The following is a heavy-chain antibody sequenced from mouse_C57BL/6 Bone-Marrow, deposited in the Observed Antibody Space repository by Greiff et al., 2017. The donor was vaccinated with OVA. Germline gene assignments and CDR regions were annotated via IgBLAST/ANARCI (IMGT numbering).Heavy chain of an antibody. CDR3: VRVADYSNYGAWFAY. V-gene: IGHV10-3*01. J-gene: IGHJ3*01. D-gene: IGHD2-5*01. Sequence: VQLKESGGGLVQPKGSLKLSCAASGFTFNTYAMHWVRPAPGKGLEWVARIRSKSSNYATYYADSVKDRFTISRDDSQSMLYLQMNNLKTDDTALYYCVRVADYSNYGAWFAYWGQGTLVTVSA. CDR1: GFTFNTYA. CDR2: IRSKSSNYAT.